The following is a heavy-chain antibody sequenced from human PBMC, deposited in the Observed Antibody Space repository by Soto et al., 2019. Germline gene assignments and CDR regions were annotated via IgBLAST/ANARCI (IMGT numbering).Heavy chain of an antibody. CDR1: GFSFSDSA. J-gene: IGHJ4*02. CDR3: IRFDATGPPS. D-gene: IGHD2-15*01. Sequence: EVQLVESGGGLVQPGGSLKLSCAASGFSFSDSAMHWVRQASGKGLEWVGHIRSKANNYATAYAASVKGRFTISRDDSKNTAYLQMNSLKTADTAVYYCIRFDATGPPSWGQGTLVTVSS. V-gene: IGHV3-73*01. CDR2: IRSKANNYAT.